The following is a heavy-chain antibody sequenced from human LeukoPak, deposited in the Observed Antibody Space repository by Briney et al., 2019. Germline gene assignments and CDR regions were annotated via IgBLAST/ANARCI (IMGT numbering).Heavy chain of an antibody. V-gene: IGHV1-18*01. Sequence: GASVKVSCKASGYTFTTYGIAWVRRAPGQGLEWMGWISAHNGNTNYAQSPQGRVTMTTDTSTNTAYMELRSLRSDDTAVYYCARDGYFDLWGRGTLVTVSS. CDR2: ISAHNGNT. CDR3: ARDGYFDL. CDR1: GYTFTTYG. J-gene: IGHJ2*01.